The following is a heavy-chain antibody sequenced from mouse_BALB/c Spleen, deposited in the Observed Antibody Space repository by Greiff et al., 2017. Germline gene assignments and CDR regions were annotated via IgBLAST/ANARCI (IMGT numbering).Heavy chain of an antibody. D-gene: IGHD2-1*01. V-gene: IGHV1-54*01. CDR3: ARERADYGNYVGFDY. CDR1: GYAFTNYL. CDR2: INPGSGGT. J-gene: IGHJ2*01. Sequence: VQLQQSGAELVRPGTSVKVSCKASGYAFTNYLIEWVKQRPGQGLEWIGVINPGSGGTNYNEKFKGKATLTADKSSSTAYMQLSSLTSDDSAVYFCARERADYGNYVGFDYWGQGTTLTVSS.